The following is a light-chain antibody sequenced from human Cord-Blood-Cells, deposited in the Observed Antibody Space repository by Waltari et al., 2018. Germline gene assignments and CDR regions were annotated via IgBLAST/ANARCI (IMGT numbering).Light chain of an antibody. Sequence: AIRMTQSPSSFSASKGDRVTITCRASQGMSSYLAWYQQKPGKAPKLLIYAASTLQSAVPSRFSGSGSGTDFALAISGLQSEDCATYYCQQYYSYPLTVGGGTKVEIK. V-gene: IGKV1-8*01. CDR2: AAS. CDR3: QQYYSYPLT. CDR1: QGMSSY. J-gene: IGKJ4*01.